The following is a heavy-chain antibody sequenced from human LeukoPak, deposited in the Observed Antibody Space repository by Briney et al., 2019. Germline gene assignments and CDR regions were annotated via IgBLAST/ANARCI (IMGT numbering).Heavy chain of an antibody. Sequence: GRSLRLSCAASGFTFSSYGMHWVRQAPGKGLEWVAVISYDGSNKYYADSVKGRFTISRDNSKNTLYLQMSSLRAEDTAVYYCAKPRDSSGWPGFDYWGQGTLVTVSS. CDR2: ISYDGSNK. D-gene: IGHD6-19*01. CDR1: GFTFSSYG. CDR3: AKPRDSSGWPGFDY. J-gene: IGHJ4*02. V-gene: IGHV3-30*18.